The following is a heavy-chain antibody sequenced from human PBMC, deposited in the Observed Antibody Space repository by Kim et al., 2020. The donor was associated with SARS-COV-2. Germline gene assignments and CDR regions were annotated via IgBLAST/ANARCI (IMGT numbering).Heavy chain of an antibody. CDR3: ARLTTVVPSFSFDY. J-gene: IGHJ4*02. Sequence: SETLSLTCAVSGGSISSGGYSWSWIRQPPGKGLEWIGYIYHSGSTYYNPSLKSRVTISVDRSKNQFSLKLSSVTAADTAVYYCARLTTVVPSFSFDYWGQGTLVTVSS. CDR2: IYHSGST. V-gene: IGHV4-30-2*01. D-gene: IGHD4-17*01. CDR1: GGSISSGGYS.